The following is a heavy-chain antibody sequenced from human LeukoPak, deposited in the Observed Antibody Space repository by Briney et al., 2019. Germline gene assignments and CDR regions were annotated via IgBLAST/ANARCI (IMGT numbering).Heavy chain of an antibody. CDR1: GGSCDDYY. J-gene: IGHJ4*02. D-gene: IGHD5-24*01. CDR3: ARGRDRSKTGDH. Sequence: SETLSLTCAVYGGSCDDYYCSWIRQPPGKGLEWIGEIHPSGIFYHNPSLLSRVTIPIDTYKSQFSLRLTSVAAADTAFYYCARGRDRSKTGDHWGQGSLVTVSS. V-gene: IGHV4-34*01. CDR2: IHPSGIF.